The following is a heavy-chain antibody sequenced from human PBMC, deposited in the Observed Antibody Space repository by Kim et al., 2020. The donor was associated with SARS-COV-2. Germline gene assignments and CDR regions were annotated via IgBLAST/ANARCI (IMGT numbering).Heavy chain of an antibody. CDR3: VRDLDWILHDY. CDR2: IKSYFITT. V-gene: IGHV3-74*01. D-gene: IGHD3-3*01. J-gene: IGHJ4*02. CDR1: GFTFSNYW. Sequence: GGSLRLSCAASGFTFSNYWMPWVRHAPGPGLFFFSLIKSYFITTIYAGSVRGRFTISRDNAKSTLYLQMNSLIAEDTAVYYCVRDLDWILHDYWGQGTLVPVSS.